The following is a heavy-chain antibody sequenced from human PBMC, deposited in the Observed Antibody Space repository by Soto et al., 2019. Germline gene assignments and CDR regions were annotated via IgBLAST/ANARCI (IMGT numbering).Heavy chain of an antibody. Sequence: GASVKVSCKASGYTFTGYFIHWVRQAPGQGLEWMGWLDPNSGGTKYAQNFQGRVTMTRDTSISTAYMEVSRLKSDDTAVYYCAIRWPHDAFDIWGRGAKVTVSS. CDR3: AIRWPHDAFDI. V-gene: IGHV1-2*02. CDR2: LDPNSGGT. CDR1: GYTFTGYF. J-gene: IGHJ3*02. D-gene: IGHD2-15*01.